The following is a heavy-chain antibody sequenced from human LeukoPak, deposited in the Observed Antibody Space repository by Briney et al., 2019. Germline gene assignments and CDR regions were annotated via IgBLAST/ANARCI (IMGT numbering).Heavy chain of an antibody. CDR2: IYTSGST. Sequence: SETLSLTCTVSGGSISSYYWSWIRQPAGKGLEWIGRIYTSGSTNYNPSLKSRVTMSVDTSKNQFSLRLSSVTAADTAVYYCAREHIVVSYFDYWGQGTLVTVSS. CDR3: AREHIVVSYFDY. J-gene: IGHJ4*02. D-gene: IGHD2-21*01. CDR1: GGSISSYY. V-gene: IGHV4-4*07.